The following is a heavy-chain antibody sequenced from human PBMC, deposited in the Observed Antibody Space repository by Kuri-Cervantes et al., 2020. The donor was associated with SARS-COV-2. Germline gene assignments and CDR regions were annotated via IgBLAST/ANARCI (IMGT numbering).Heavy chain of an antibody. CDR2: ISAYNGNT. V-gene: IGHV1-18*01. J-gene: IGHJ4*02. CDR3: ATMDAYVWGTYYYFDY. Sequence: ASVKVSCKASGYTFTSYGISWVRQAPGQGLEWMGWISAYNGNTNYAQKLQGRVTMTQDTSTDTAYMELSSLRSEDTAVYYCATMDAYVWGTYYYFDYWGQGTLVTVSS. D-gene: IGHD3-16*01. CDR1: GYTFTSYG.